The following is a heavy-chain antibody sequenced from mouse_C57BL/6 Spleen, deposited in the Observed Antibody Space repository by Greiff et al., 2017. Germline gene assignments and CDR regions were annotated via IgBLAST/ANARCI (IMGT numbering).Heavy chain of an antibody. CDR3: AGVRYYGSSSWFAY. Sequence: EVQLVESGGGLVKPGGSLKLSCAASGFTFSSYAMSWVRQTPEKRLEWVATISDGGSYTYYPDNVKGRFTISRDNAKNNLYLQMSHLKSENTAMDYCAGVRYYGSSSWFAYWGQGTLVTVSA. V-gene: IGHV5-4*01. J-gene: IGHJ3*01. CDR2: ISDGGSYT. CDR1: GFTFSSYA. D-gene: IGHD1-1*01.